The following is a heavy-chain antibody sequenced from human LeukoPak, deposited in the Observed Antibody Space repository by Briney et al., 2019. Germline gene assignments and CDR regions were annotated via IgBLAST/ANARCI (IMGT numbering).Heavy chain of an antibody. Sequence: GGSLRLSCAASGFTFSSYVMTWVRQAPGKGLEWVSTISGNGDNTHYADSVKGRFTISRDNAKNSLYLQMNSLRAEDTAVYYCARARGVPSWFDPWGQGTLVTVSS. CDR3: ARARGVPSWFDP. CDR1: GFTFSSYV. V-gene: IGHV3-21*01. D-gene: IGHD3-10*01. CDR2: ISGNGDNT. J-gene: IGHJ5*02.